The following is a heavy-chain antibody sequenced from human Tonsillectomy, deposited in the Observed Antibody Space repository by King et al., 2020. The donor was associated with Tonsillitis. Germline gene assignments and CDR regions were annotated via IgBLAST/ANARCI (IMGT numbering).Heavy chain of an antibody. D-gene: IGHD6-6*01. CDR2: INHSGST. V-gene: IGHV4-34*01. CDR3: ASKDSSSSWFDP. J-gene: IGHJ5*02. CDR1: GGSFSVYY. Sequence: VQLQQWGAGLLKPSETLSLTCAVYGGSFSVYYWSWIRQPPGKGLEWIGEINHSGSTNYNQSLKSRVTISVETSKNQFSLKLSSVTAADTAVYYCASKDSSSSWFDPWGQGTLVTVSS.